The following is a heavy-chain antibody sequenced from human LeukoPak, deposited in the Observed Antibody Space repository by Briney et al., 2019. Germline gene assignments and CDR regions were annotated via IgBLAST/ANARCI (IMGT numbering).Heavy chain of an antibody. J-gene: IGHJ4*02. Sequence: GGSLRLSCAASEFTFSSYWMHWVRQGPGKGLVWVSRINSDGSSTTYADSVKGRFTISRDNAKNSLFLEMNSMRVEDTAVYYCVRDMGRESIFDYWGQGTLVTVSS. D-gene: IGHD3-10*01. CDR1: EFTFSSYW. CDR2: INSDGSST. V-gene: IGHV3-74*01. CDR3: VRDMGRESIFDY.